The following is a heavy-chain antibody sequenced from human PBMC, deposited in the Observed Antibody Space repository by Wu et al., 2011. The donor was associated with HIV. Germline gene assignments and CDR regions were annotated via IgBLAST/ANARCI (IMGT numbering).Heavy chain of an antibody. CDR2: INPHSGGT. J-gene: IGHJ6*03. V-gene: IGHV1-2*02. Sequence: QVQLVQSGAEVKKPGASVKVSCKASGYTFTAYYMHWLRQAPGQGLEWMGWINPHSGGTNFAQKFQGRVTMTRDTSITTAYMELSRLRSDDTAVYYCARDPYSSSFYYYYFMDVWGKGTIVTVSS. D-gene: IGHD6-6*01. CDR1: GYTFTAYY. CDR3: ARDPYSSSFYYYYFMDV.